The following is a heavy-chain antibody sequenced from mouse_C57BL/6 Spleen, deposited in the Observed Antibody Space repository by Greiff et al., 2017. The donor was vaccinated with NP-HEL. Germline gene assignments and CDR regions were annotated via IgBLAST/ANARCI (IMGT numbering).Heavy chain of an antibody. CDR1: GYTFTSYW. Sequence: QVQLQQPGAELVRPGSSVKLSCKASGYTFTSYWMHWVKQRPIQGLEWIGNIDPSDSETHYNQKFKDKATLTVDKSSSTAYMQLSSLTSEDSAYYYCARYLPYGSSLDYWGQGTTLTVSS. CDR3: ARYLPYGSSLDY. D-gene: IGHD1-1*01. CDR2: IDPSDSET. J-gene: IGHJ2*01. V-gene: IGHV1-52*01.